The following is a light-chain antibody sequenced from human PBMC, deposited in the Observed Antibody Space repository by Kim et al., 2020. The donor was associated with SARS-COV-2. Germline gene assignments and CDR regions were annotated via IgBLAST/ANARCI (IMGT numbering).Light chain of an antibody. CDR2: KNT. V-gene: IGLV1-47*01. CDR3: ATWDASLSGWV. J-gene: IGLJ3*02. Sequence: GQTVPISCSGTGSNIGSKYVYWYQQVPGTAPNLLIYKNTERPSGVPDRFSGSKSGTSASLAISGLRSEDDADYYCATWDASLSGWVFGGGTQLTVL. CDR1: GSNIGSKY.